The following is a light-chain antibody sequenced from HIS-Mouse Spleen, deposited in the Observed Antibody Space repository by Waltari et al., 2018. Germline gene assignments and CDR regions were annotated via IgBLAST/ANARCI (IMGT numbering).Light chain of an antibody. CDR2: DDS. CDR3: QVWDSSSDLVV. CDR1: NIGSKS. V-gene: IGLV3-21*02. Sequence: SYVLTQPPSVSVAPGQTARITCGGNNIGSKSVHWYQQKPGQAPVLVVYDDSDRPSGIPGVFAGSNAGNTATLTSSRVEAGDEADYYCQVWDSSSDLVVFGGGTKLTVL. J-gene: IGLJ2*01.